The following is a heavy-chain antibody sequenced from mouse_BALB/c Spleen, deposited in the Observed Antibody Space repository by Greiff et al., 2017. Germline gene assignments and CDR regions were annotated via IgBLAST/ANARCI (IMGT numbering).Heavy chain of an antibody. D-gene: IGHD1-2*01. Sequence: VQLQQSGPGLVAPSQSLSITCTVSGFSLTSYGVHWVRQPPGKGLEWLGVIWAGGSTNYNSALMSRLSISKDNSKSQVFLKMNSLQTDDTAMYYCAREGDGNYYGFAYWGQGTLVTVSA. J-gene: IGHJ3*01. CDR3: AREGDGNYYGFAY. V-gene: IGHV2-9*02. CDR2: IWAGGST. CDR1: GFSLTSYG.